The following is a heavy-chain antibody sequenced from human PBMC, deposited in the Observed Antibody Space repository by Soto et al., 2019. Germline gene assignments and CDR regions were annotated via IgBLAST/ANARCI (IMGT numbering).Heavy chain of an antibody. J-gene: IGHJ4*02. CDR1: GGSFSGYY. D-gene: IGHD6-6*01. CDR3: ARGGEIAARQQDY. V-gene: IGHV4-34*01. CDR2: INHSGST. Sequence: QVQLQQWGAGLLKPSETLSLTCAVYGGSFSGYYWSWIRQPPGKGLEWIGEINHSGSTNYNPSLKRRVTISVETSKNQFSLTLSSVTAADTAVYYCARGGEIAARQQDYWGQGTLVTVSS.